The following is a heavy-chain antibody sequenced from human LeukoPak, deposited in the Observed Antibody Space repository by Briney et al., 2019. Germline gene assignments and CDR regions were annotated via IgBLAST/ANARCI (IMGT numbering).Heavy chain of an antibody. J-gene: IGHJ5*02. CDR2: ISHVGTT. V-gene: IGHV4-34*01. D-gene: IGHD1-14*01. Sequence: SETQSFTCAVYGGSFSSYWGWIRQPPGKGLEWIGEISHVGTTKYNPSFKSRVIISVDTSKNQFSLRVTSVTAADTAVYYCAREPDRIRFDPWGQGTLVTVSS. CDR3: AREPDRIRFDP. CDR1: GGSFSSY.